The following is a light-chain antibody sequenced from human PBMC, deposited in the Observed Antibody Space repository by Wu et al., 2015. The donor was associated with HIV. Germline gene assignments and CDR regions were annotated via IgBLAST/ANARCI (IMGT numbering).Light chain of an antibody. CDR1: QSVSSSY. J-gene: IGKJ2*03. V-gene: IGKV3-20*01. Sequence: EIVLTQSPGTLSLSPGERATLSCRASQSVSSSYLAWYQQKPGQAPRLLIYGASSRATGIPDRFSGSGSGTDFTLTISRLEPEDFAVYYCQQYGSSPVSFGQGTKLEI. CDR2: GAS. CDR3: QQYGSSPVS.